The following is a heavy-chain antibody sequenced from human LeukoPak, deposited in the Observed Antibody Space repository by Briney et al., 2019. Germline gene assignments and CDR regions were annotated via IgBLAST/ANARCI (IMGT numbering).Heavy chain of an antibody. D-gene: IGHD4-11*01. CDR3: AREGLPYSGDH. V-gene: IGHV3-7*01. CDR2: IKGDGSEI. J-gene: IGHJ4*02. CDR1: GFSFSTYW. Sequence: GGPLRLSCAASGFSFSTYWMRWARQTPGKGLEWVANIKGDGSEINYVDSVKGRFTISRDNAKNSLSLQMNSLTADDTGVYYCAREGLPYSGDHWGQGTLVTVSS.